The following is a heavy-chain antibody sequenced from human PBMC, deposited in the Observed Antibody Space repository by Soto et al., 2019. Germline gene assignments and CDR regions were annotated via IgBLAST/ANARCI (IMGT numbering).Heavy chain of an antibody. CDR3: AKVIVLGASYPEY. J-gene: IGHJ4*02. CDR2: ISGSTGTT. D-gene: IGHD6-6*01. V-gene: IGHV3-23*01. Sequence: HPGESLRLSCEASGFMFNHYAMAWVRQTPGKGLEWVSVISGSTGTTYYADSVKGRFTISRDNSKNTVYLQMNSLRVEDSALYSCAKVIVLGASYPEYWGPGTRVTVSS. CDR1: GFMFNHYA.